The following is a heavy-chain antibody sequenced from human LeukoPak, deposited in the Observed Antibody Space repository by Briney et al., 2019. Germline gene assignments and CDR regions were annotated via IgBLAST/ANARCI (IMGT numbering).Heavy chain of an antibody. J-gene: IGHJ4*02. V-gene: IGHV3-30-3*01. CDR2: ISYDGSNK. CDR3: ARDDSGSPDY. Sequence: GSLRLSCAASGFTFSSYAMHWVRQAPGKGLEWVAVISYDGSNKYYADSVKGRFTISRDNSKNTLYLQMNSLRAEDTAVYYCARDDSGSPDYWGQGTLVTVSS. CDR1: GFTFSSYA. D-gene: IGHD1-26*01.